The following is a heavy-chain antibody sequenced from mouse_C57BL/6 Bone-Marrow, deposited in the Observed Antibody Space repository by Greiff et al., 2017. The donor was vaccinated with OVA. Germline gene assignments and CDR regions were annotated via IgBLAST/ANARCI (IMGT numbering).Heavy chain of an antibody. CDR3: ARGTTVVARYFDV. D-gene: IGHD1-1*01. CDR1: GYTFTSYW. Sequence: ASGYTFTSYWMHWVKQRPGQGLEWIGNINPSNGGTNYNEKFKSKATLTVDKSSSTAYMQLSSLTSEDSAVYYCARGTTVVARYFDVWGTGTTVTVSS. V-gene: IGHV1-53*01. CDR2: INPSNGGT. J-gene: IGHJ1*03.